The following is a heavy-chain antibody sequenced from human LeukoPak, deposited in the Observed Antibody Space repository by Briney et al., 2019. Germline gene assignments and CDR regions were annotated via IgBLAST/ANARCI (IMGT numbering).Heavy chain of an antibody. Sequence: GGSLRLSCAASGFTFSSYSMNWVRQAPGKGLEWVSSISSSSSYIYYADSVKGRFTISRDNAKNSLYLQMNSLRAEDTAVYYCARWGGSGYYFDAVGFDYWGQETLVTVSS. J-gene: IGHJ4*02. V-gene: IGHV3-21*01. D-gene: IGHD3-22*01. CDR1: GFTFSSYS. CDR2: ISSSSSYI. CDR3: ARWGGSGYYFDAVGFDY.